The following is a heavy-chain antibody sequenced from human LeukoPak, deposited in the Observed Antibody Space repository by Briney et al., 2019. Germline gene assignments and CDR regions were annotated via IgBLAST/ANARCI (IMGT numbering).Heavy chain of an antibody. J-gene: IGHJ6*03. Sequence: SETLSLTCAVYGGSFSGYYWSWIRQPPGKGLEWIGEINHSGSTNYNPSLKSRVTISVDTSKNQFSLKLSSVTAADTAVYYCARHGGYSYGYVGYYYMDVWGKGTTVTISS. V-gene: IGHV4-34*01. CDR1: GGSFSGYY. CDR2: INHSGST. D-gene: IGHD5-18*01. CDR3: ARHGGYSYGYVGYYYMDV.